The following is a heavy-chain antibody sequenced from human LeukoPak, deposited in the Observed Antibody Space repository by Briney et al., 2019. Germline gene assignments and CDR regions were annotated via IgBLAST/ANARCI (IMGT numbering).Heavy chain of an antibody. Sequence: SETLSLTCTVSGGSISTSSYYWGWIRQPPGKGLEWIGEVHLDGRTNYNPSLKSRLTMSVDLSENHISLKLTSVTAADTAVYYCAREGGFYRPLDYSGQGTLVTVSS. CDR2: VHLDGRT. CDR1: GGSISTSSYY. CDR3: AREGGFYRPLDY. J-gene: IGHJ4*02. V-gene: IGHV4-39*07. D-gene: IGHD3-3*01.